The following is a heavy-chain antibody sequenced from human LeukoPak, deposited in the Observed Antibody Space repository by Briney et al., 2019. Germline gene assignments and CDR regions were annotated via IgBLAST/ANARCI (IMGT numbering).Heavy chain of an antibody. J-gene: IGHJ5*02. D-gene: IGHD2-2*01. CDR1: GFTFSSYA. CDR2: ISGSGGST. V-gene: IGHV3-23*01. CDR3: AKAKGPAAWGNWFDP. Sequence: GGSLRLSCAASGFTFSSYAMSWVRQAPGKGLEWVSAISGSGGSTYYADSVKGRFTIARDNSKNTLYLQMNSLRAEDTAVYYCAKAKGPAAWGNWFDPWGQGTLVTVSS.